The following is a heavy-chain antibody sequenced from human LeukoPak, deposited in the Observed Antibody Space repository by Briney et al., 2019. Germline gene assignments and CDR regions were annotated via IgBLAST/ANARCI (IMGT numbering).Heavy chain of an antibody. CDR3: ASGEVVTGDYYYYYMDV. J-gene: IGHJ6*03. CDR1: GGTFSCYA. CDR2: IIPIFGTA. V-gene: IGHV1-69*05. Sequence: ASVKVSCKASGGTFSCYAISWVRQAPGQGLEWMGGIIPIFGTANYAQKFQGRVTITTDESTSTAYMELSSLRSEDTAVYYCASGEVVTGDYYYYYMDVWGKGTTATVSS. D-gene: IGHD4-23*01.